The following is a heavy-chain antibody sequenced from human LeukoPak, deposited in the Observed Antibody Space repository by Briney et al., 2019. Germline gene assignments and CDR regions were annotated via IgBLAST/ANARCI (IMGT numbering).Heavy chain of an antibody. J-gene: IGHJ4*02. V-gene: IGHV3-23*01. D-gene: IGHD3-10*01. Sequence: GGSLRLSCAASGFTFSSYAMSWVRQAPGKGLEWVSAISGSGGSTYYADSVKGRFTISRDNSKNTLYLQMNSLRAEDTAVYYCAKEGAYYYGSGSYYYFDYWGQGTLVTVSS. CDR2: ISGSGGST. CDR1: GFTFSSYA. CDR3: AKEGAYYYGSGSYYYFDY.